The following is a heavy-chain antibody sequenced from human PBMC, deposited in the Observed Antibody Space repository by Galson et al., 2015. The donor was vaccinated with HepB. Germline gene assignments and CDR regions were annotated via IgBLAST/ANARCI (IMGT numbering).Heavy chain of an antibody. D-gene: IGHD1-26*01. CDR1: GGSISSSSYY. CDR3: ARDRDSGSYYLY. CDR2: IYYSGST. Sequence: ETLSLTCTVSGGSISSSSYYWGWIRQPPGKGLEWIGSIYYSGSTYYNPSLKSRVTISVDTSKNQFSLKLSSVTAADTAVYYCARDRDSGSYYLYWGQGTLVTVSS. V-gene: IGHV4-39*07. J-gene: IGHJ4*02.